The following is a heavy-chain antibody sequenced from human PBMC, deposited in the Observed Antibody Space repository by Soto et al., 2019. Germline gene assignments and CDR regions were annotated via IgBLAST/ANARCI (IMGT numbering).Heavy chain of an antibody. CDR3: ARALTYYYDSSGPDYFDY. CDR2: IYPGDSDT. V-gene: IGHV5-51*01. J-gene: IGHJ4*02. D-gene: IGHD3-22*01. Sequence: GESLKISCKGSGYSFTSYWIGWVRQMPGKGLEWMGIIYPGDSDTRYSPSFQGQVTISADKSISTAYLQWSSLKASDTAMYYCARALTYYYDSSGPDYFDYWGQGTLVTVSS. CDR1: GYSFTSYW.